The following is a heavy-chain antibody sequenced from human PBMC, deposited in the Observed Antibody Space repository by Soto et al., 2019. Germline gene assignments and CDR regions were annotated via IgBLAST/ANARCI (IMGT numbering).Heavy chain of an antibody. CDR3: ARDVSPGSSSLYLDAFDI. V-gene: IGHV3-7*05. D-gene: IGHD6-13*01. CDR2: IKQDGSKK. J-gene: IGHJ3*02. Sequence: EVQLEESGGGLVQPGGSLRLSCAASGFTLSMYWMTWVRQAPGRGLEWVANIKQDGSKKSYLDSVRGRFTISRDNVRNSLYLQMDSLRAEDTALYYCARDVSPGSSSLYLDAFDIWRQGTMVIVSS. CDR1: GFTLSMYW.